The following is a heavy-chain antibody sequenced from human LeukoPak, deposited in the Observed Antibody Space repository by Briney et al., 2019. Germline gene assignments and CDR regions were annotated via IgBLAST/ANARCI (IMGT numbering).Heavy chain of an antibody. D-gene: IGHD5-18*01. Sequence: SETLSLTCAVYGGSFSGYYWSWIRQPPGKGLEWIGEISHSGSTYYNPSLKSRVTVSVDTSKSQFSLKLSSVTAADTAVYYCARGGLDTRRGGYFDYWGRGILVTVSS. CDR2: ISHSGST. V-gene: IGHV4-34*01. CDR1: GGSFSGYY. J-gene: IGHJ4*02. CDR3: ARGGLDTRRGGYFDY.